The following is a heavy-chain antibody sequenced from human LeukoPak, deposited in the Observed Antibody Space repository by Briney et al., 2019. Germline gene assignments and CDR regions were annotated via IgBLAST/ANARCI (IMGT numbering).Heavy chain of an antibody. Sequence: PSETLSLTCTVSGGSISSSSYYWGWIRQPPGKGLEWIGSIYYSGSTYYNPSLKSRVTISVDTSKNQFSLKLSSVTAADTAVYYCASRLLIDSSGYYYFDYWGQGTLVTVSS. J-gene: IGHJ4*02. CDR3: ASRLLIDSSGYYYFDY. CDR2: IYYSGST. V-gene: IGHV4-39*07. D-gene: IGHD3-22*01. CDR1: GGSISSSSYY.